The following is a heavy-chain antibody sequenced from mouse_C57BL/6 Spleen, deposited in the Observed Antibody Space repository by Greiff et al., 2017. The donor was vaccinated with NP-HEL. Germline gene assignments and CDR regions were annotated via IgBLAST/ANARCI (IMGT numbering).Heavy chain of an antibody. Sequence: VQLQQSGPELVKPGASVKIPCKASGYTFTDYNMVWVKQSHGKSLEWIGDINPNNGGTIYNQKFKGKATLTVDKSSSTAYMELRSLTSEDTAVYYCARRGTAWFAYWGQGTLVTVSA. V-gene: IGHV1-18*01. CDR3: ARRGTAWFAY. D-gene: IGHD3-3*01. CDR2: INPNNGGT. CDR1: GYTFTDYN. J-gene: IGHJ3*01.